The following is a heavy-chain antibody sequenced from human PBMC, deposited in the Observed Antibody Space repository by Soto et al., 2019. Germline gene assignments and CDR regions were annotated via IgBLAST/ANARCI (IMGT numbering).Heavy chain of an antibody. J-gene: IGHJ6*02. V-gene: IGHV3-21*01. CDR2: ISSSSSYI. CDR1: GFTFSSYS. CDR3: ARDRRGVYSSGWYGYYYYGMDV. Sequence: EVQLVESGGGLVKPGGSLRLSCAASGFTFSSYSMNWVRQAPGKGLEWVSSISSSSSYIYYADSVKGRFTISRANAKNSLYLQMNSLRAEDTAVYYCARDRRGVYSSGWYGYYYYGMDVWGQGTTVTVSS. D-gene: IGHD6-19*01.